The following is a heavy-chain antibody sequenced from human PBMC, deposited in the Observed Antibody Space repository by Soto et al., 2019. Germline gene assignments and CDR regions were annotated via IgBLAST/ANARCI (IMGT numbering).Heavy chain of an antibody. CDR2: IIPIFGTA. J-gene: IGHJ6*01. Sequence: QVQLVQSGAEVKKPGSSVKVSCKASGGTFSSYAISWVRQAPGQGLEWMGGIIPIFGTANYAQKFQGRDTITADESTSTAYMGLSSLISEDTAVYYCAGAEGGMEAYYYYGMDVWGKGPRSPSPQ. V-gene: IGHV1-69*01. D-gene: IGHD1-26*01. CDR3: AGAEGGMEAYYYYGMDV. CDR1: GGTFSSYA.